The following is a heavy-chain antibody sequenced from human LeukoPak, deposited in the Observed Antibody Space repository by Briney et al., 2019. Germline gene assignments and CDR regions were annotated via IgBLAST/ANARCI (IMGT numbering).Heavy chain of an antibody. V-gene: IGHV1-8*01. CDR1: GYTFTSYD. CDR2: MNPNSGNA. J-gene: IGHJ4*02. D-gene: IGHD3-10*01. Sequence: ASVKVSCKASGYTFTSYDINWVRQATGQGLEWMGYMNPNSGNAGYAQKFQGRVTMTRNTSINTAYVELSSLRSEDTAVYYCAREPRRFGDWGQGTLVTVSS. CDR3: AREPRRFGD.